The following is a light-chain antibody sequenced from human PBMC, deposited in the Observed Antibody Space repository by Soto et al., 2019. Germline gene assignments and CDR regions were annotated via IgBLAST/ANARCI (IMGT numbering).Light chain of an antibody. CDR1: QSVSTN. V-gene: IGKV3-15*01. J-gene: IGKJ3*01. CDR2: AAS. Sequence: EIVVTQSPGILSVSPGDRATLSCRASQSVSTNLAWYQQKPGQAPTLLIYAASTRATGIPARFTGSGSGTDFTLTISILQSEDFAVYYCQEYSKWPLFTFVHWTRVDIK. CDR3: QEYSKWPLFT.